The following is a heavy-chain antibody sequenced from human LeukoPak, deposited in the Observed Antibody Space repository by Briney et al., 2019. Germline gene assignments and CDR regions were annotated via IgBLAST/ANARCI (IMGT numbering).Heavy chain of an antibody. D-gene: IGHD3-22*01. CDR1: GGSISSSSYY. V-gene: IGHV4-39*01. Sequence: KPSETLSLTCTVSGGSISSSSYYWGWIRQPPGKGLEWIGSIYYSGSTYYNPSLKSRVTISVDTSKNQFSLKLSSVTAADTAVYYCARQGNYYDSSGYSFYFDYWGQGTLVTVSS. J-gene: IGHJ4*02. CDR3: ARQGNYYDSSGYSFYFDY. CDR2: IYYSGST.